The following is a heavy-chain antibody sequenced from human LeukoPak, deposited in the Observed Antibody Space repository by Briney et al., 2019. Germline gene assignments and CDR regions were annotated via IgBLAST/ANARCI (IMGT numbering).Heavy chain of an antibody. D-gene: IGHD1-26*01. J-gene: IGHJ4*02. CDR1: GFTFSNAW. CDR2: IKSKTDGGTT. CDR3: TTDFPRWWELLDY. Sequence: GGSLRLSCAASGFTFSNAWMGWVRQAPGKGLEWVGRIKSKTDGGTTDYAAPVKGRFTISRDDSKNTLYLQMNSLKTEDTAVYYCTTDFPRWWELLDYWGQGTLVTVSS. V-gene: IGHV3-15*01.